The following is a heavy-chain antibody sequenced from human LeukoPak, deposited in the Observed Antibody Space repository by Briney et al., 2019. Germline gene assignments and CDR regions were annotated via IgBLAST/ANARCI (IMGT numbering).Heavy chain of an antibody. Sequence: GESLKISYKGSGYIFTNYWINWVRQMPGKGLEWMGVIYPGNSDVRYNPSFQGQVTISADKSISAAYLQWSSLKTSDTAMYYRVRIPNTAPPPNWFDPWGQGTLVTVSS. CDR3: VRIPNTAPPPNWFDP. CDR1: GYIFTNYW. CDR2: IYPGNSDV. D-gene: IGHD2-15*01. V-gene: IGHV5-51*01. J-gene: IGHJ5*02.